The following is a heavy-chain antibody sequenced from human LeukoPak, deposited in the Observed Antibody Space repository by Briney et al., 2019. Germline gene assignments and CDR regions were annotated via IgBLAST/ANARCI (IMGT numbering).Heavy chain of an antibody. CDR2: VIPIFGAA. D-gene: IGHD4-17*01. CDR1: GGTFSSYA. Sequence: SSVKVSRKASGGTFSSYAISCVRQAPRQGLEWMGGVIPIFGAANYAQTFQDTVTITTDESTRKAYMEASNLRSEDTAVYYFARDYGDYGFDYWGEGTMVTVSS. CDR3: ARDYGDYGFDY. J-gene: IGHJ4*02. V-gene: IGHV1-69*05.